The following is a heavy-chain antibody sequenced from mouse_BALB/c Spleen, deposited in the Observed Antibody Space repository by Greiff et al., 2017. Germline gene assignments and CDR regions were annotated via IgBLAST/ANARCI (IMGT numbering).Heavy chain of an antibody. CDR1: GFTFSSYT. Sequence: EVKVVESGGGLVQPGGSLKLSCAASGFTFSSYTMSWVRQTPEKRLEWVAYISNGGGSTYYPDTVKGRFTISRDNAKNTLYLQMSSLKSEDTAMYYCARHAYYGNYVGAMDYWGQGTSVTVSS. V-gene: IGHV5-12-2*01. CDR2: ISNGGGST. J-gene: IGHJ4*01. CDR3: ARHAYYGNYVGAMDY. D-gene: IGHD2-1*01.